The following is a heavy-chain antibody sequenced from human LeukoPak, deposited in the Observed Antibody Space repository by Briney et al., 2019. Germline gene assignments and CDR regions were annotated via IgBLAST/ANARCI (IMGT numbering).Heavy chain of an antibody. J-gene: IGHJ6*02. CDR1: GFTFSSYS. V-gene: IGHV3-21*01. D-gene: IGHD3-3*01. CDR2: ISSSSYI. CDR3: ARGDDDVWSGYYLYYYYYGMDV. Sequence: NPGGSLRLSCAASGFTFSSYSMNWVRQAPGKGLEWVSSISSSSYIYYADSVKGRFTISRDNAKNSLYLQMNSLRAEDTAVYYCARGDDDVWSGYYLYYYYYGMDVWGQGTTVTVSS.